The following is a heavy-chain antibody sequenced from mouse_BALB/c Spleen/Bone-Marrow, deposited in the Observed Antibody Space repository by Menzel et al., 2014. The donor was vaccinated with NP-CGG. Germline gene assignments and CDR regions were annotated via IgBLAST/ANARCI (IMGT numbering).Heavy chain of an antibody. CDR1: GFNIKDTY. J-gene: IGHJ3*01. CDR2: IDPANGNT. D-gene: IGHD2-4*01. V-gene: IGHV14-3*02. CDR3: ASLDDYIY. Sequence: EVKVVDSGAELVKPGASVKLSCTASGFNIKDTYMHWVKQRPEQGLEWIGRIDPANGNTKYDPKFQGKATITADTSSNTAYLQLSSLTSEDTAVYYCASLDDYIYWGQGTLVTVSA.